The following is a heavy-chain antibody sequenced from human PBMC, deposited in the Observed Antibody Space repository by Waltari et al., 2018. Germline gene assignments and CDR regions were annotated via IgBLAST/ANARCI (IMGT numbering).Heavy chain of an antibody. V-gene: IGHV4-39*07. D-gene: IGHD3-22*01. CDR3: ARTRTTSSYLQYYYYMDV. J-gene: IGHJ6*03. Sequence: GWIGSIYYSGSTYYNPSLKSRVTISVDTFKKQISLRLTSVTAADTAVYYCARTRTTSSYLQYYYYMDVWGRGTTVTISS. CDR2: IYYSGST.